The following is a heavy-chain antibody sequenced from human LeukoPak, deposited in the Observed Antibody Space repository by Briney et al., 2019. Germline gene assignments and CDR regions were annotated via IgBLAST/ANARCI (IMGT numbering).Heavy chain of an antibody. CDR1: GYTFTSYD. Sequence: ASVKVSCKASGYTFTSYDINWVRQATGQGLEWMGWMNPNSGNTGYAQKFQGRVTMTRNTSISTAYMELSSLRSEDTAVYYCARGPRPLYYDFWSGYNWFDPWGQGTLVTVSS. D-gene: IGHD3-3*01. CDR2: MNPNSGNT. J-gene: IGHJ5*02. V-gene: IGHV1-8*01. CDR3: ARGPRPLYYDFWSGYNWFDP.